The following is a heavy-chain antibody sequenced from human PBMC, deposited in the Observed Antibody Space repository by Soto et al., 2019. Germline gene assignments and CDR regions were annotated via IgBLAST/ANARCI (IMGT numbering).Heavy chain of an antibody. CDR1: GYSFTSYW. J-gene: IGHJ6*02. CDR3: ARHGAWIQLWLV. Sequence: ESLKISCKGSGYSFTSYWISWVRQMPGKGLEWMGRIDPSDSYTNYSPSFQGHVTISADKSISTAYLQWSSLKASDTAMYYCARHGAWIQLWLVWGQGTTVTVSS. D-gene: IGHD5-18*01. CDR2: IDPSDSYT. V-gene: IGHV5-10-1*01.